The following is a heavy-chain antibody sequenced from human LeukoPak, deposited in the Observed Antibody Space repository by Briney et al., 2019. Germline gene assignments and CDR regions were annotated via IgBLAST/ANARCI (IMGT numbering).Heavy chain of an antibody. Sequence: ASVKISCKASGYTFTTHYMHWVRQAPGQGLEWMGVIHPSGSSTNYAQKFQGRVTMTKDTSTSTVYIELNSLRSEDTAVYYCARMDMDIAMVTNYLDHWGQGTLVTVSS. CDR1: GYTFTTHY. V-gene: IGHV1-46*01. CDR2: IHPSGSST. J-gene: IGHJ4*02. CDR3: ARMDMDIAMVTNYLDH. D-gene: IGHD5-18*01.